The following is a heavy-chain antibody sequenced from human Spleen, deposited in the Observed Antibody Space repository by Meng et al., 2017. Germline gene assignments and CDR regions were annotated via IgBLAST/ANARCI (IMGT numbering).Heavy chain of an antibody. V-gene: IGHV1-18*01. CDR3: ARDRQYSLVS. J-gene: IGHJ4*02. CDR2: VSTYKGNT. D-gene: IGHD6-6*01. CDR1: GYTFTTNG. Sequence: QLVQSGPEGKKPGASVKVSCKASGYTFTTNGMSWVRQPPGQGLEGVGWVSTYKGNTKYAQKFQGRVTMTTERSTSTVYMELRNLRSDDTAFYYCARDRQYSLVSWGQGTLVTVSS.